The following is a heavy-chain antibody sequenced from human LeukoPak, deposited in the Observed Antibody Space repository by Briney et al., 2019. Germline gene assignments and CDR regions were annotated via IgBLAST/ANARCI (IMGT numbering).Heavy chain of an antibody. D-gene: IGHD3-10*01. Sequence: SETLSLTCIVSGGSISSGDYYWSWIRQPPGKGLEWIGYIYYSGSTYYNPSLKSRVTISVDTSKNQFSLKLSSVTAADTAVYYCARVIRFGELFRTIDYWGQGTLVTVSS. CDR3: ARVIRFGELFRTIDY. J-gene: IGHJ4*02. CDR2: IYYSGST. CDR1: GGSISSGDYY. V-gene: IGHV4-30-4*08.